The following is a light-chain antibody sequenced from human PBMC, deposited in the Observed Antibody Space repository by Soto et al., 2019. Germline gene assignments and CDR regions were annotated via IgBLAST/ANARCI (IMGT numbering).Light chain of an antibody. CDR2: ATS. Sequence: IQMTQSPSSVSASVGDRVILTCRASQMISSWLAWYHQRPGKAPKLLIYATSTLETGVPSRFSGSGSGRDFTLTISSLQPEDLGTYFCQQANSVPLTVGQGTKVEVK. J-gene: IGKJ1*01. V-gene: IGKV1-12*01. CDR3: QQANSVPLT. CDR1: QMISSW.